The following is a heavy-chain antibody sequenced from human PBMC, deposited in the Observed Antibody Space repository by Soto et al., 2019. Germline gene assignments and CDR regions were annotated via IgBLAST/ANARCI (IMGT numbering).Heavy chain of an antibody. CDR3: ARLDIVGGFDP. Sequence: SETLSLTCTVSGGSISSGGYYWSWIRQHPGKGLEWIGYIYYSGSTYYNPSLKSRVTISVDTSKNQFSLKLSSVTAADTAVYYCARLDIVGGFDPWGQGTLVTVSS. J-gene: IGHJ5*02. D-gene: IGHD2-15*01. CDR1: GGSISSGGYY. CDR2: IYYSGST. V-gene: IGHV4-31*03.